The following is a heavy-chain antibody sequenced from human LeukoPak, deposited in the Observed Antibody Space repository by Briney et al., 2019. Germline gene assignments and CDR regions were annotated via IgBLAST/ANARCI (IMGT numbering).Heavy chain of an antibody. V-gene: IGHV3-48*03. CDR3: AREGFSGSYYPDYFDY. CDR1: GFTFSSYE. D-gene: IGHD1-26*01. CDR2: ISSSGSTI. Sequence: GGSLRLSCAASGFTFSSYEMNWVRQAPGKGLEWVSYISSSGSTIYYADSVKGRFTISRDNAKNSLYLQMNSLSADDTAIYYCAREGFSGSYYPDYFDYWGQGTLLTVSS. J-gene: IGHJ4*02.